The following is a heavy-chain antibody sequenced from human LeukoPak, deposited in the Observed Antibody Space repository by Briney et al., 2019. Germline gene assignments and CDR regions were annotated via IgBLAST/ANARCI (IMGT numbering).Heavy chain of an antibody. CDR2: IVTNNGGT. CDR1: GYTFTDYY. CDR3: ARGGPHHGFDI. J-gene: IGHJ3*02. Sequence: ASVKLSCKASGYTFTDYYMHWVRQAPGQGLKWMGWIVTNNGGTNYAQNFKGRVTMTRDTSVSTAYVEVSDLKSDDTAVYYCARGGPHHGFDIWAQGTMVTVSS. V-gene: IGHV1-2*02.